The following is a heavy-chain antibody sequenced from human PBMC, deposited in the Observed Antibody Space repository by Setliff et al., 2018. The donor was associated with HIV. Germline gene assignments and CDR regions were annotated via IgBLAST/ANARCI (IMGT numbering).Heavy chain of an antibody. J-gene: IGHJ4*02. CDR3: ARRYHDSSGFYNS. CDR1: GVSISDTIGSSYY. CDR2: IHYSRGT. V-gene: IGHV4-39*02. Sequence: LSLTCSVSGVSISDTIGSSYYWDWLRQPPGKGLEWIGNIHYSRGTYYNASLKSRVTISLDTSKNHFSLKLTSVAAADTAVYYCARRYHDSSGFYNSWGQGVLVTVSS. D-gene: IGHD3-22*01.